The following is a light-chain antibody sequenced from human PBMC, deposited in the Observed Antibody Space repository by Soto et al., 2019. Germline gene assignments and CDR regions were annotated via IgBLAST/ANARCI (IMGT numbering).Light chain of an antibody. CDR2: DAS. CDR1: QDISNH. J-gene: IGKJ5*01. CDR3: QQYYNLPIT. Sequence: DIQMTQSPSSLSASVGDRVTITCQASQDISNHLNWYQQTQGKAPKLLIYDASNLETGVPSRFSGSGSGTDFTVTISRLQPEDFSTYSCQQYYNLPITFGQGTRLEIK. V-gene: IGKV1-33*01.